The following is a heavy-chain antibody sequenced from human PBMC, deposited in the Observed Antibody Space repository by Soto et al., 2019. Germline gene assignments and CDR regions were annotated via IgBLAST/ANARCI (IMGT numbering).Heavy chain of an antibody. CDR1: GGSMSGYH. J-gene: IGHJ4*02. D-gene: IGHD3-22*01. CDR3: ARNYYDSSGYYSGYFDY. CDR2: VHSTGST. Sequence: QVELQESGPRLVKPSETLYLTCIVSGGSMSGYHWSWVRQPAGKGLEWIGRVHSTGSTDYNPSLKSRVTISVDTSKNQFSLKLSSVTAADTAVYYCARNYYDSSGYYSGYFDYWGQGILVTVSS. V-gene: IGHV4-4*07.